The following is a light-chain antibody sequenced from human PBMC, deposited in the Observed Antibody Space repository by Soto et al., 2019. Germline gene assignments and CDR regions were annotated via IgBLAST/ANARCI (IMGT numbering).Light chain of an antibody. CDR2: DAS. CDR1: QSVSSY. CDR3: QQRSNWPLT. V-gene: IGKV3-11*01. Sequence: EIVLTQSPATLSLSPGERATLSCRASQSVSSYLAWYRQKPGQAPRLLIYDASNRATGIPARFSGSGSGTDFTLTISRLEPEDFAVYYCQQRSNWPLTFGGGTKVEIK. J-gene: IGKJ4*01.